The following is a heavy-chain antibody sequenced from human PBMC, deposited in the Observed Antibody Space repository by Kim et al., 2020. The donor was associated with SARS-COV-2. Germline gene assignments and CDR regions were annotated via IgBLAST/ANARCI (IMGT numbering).Heavy chain of an antibody. Sequence: ASVKVSCKASGYTFTSYGISWVRQAPGQGLEWMGWISAYNGNTNYAQKLQGRVTMTTDTSTSTAYMELRSLRSDDTAVYYCAGVVYYGSGPQNNWFDPSGQGPLVTVSS. CDR1: GYTFTSYG. V-gene: IGHV1-18*04. CDR3: AGVVYYGSGPQNNWFDP. CDR2: ISAYNGNT. D-gene: IGHD3-10*01. J-gene: IGHJ5*02.